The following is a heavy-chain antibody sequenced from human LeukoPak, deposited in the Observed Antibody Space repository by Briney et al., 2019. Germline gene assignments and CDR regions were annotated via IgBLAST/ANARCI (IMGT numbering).Heavy chain of an antibody. CDR3: ARGHGSSSWYYVVSDWFDP. Sequence: GASVKVSCKASGYTFTSYDINWVRQATGQGLEWMGWMNPNSGNTGYAQKFQGRVTMTRNTSISTAYMELSSLRSEDTAVYYCARGHGSSSWYYVVSDWFDPWGQGTLVTVSS. CDR1: GYTFTSYD. CDR2: MNPNSGNT. D-gene: IGHD6-13*01. V-gene: IGHV1-8*01. J-gene: IGHJ5*02.